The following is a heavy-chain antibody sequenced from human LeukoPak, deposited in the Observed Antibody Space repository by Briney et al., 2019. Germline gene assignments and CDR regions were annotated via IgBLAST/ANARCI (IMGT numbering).Heavy chain of an antibody. CDR1: GGSISSSSYY. J-gene: IGHJ4*02. Sequence: SETLSLTCTVSGGSISSSSYYWGWIRQPPGKGLEWIGSIYYSGSTYYNPSLRGRVTISVGTSKNQFSLKLSSVTASDTAVYYCAVVTTTTFDYWGQGTLVTVSS. CDR2: IYYSGST. D-gene: IGHD4-23*01. V-gene: IGHV4-39*01. CDR3: AVVTTTTFDY.